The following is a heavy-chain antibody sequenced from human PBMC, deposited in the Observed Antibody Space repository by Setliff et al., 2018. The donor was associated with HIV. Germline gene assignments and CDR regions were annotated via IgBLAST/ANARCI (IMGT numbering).Heavy chain of an antibody. J-gene: IGHJ4*02. D-gene: IGHD3-16*01. V-gene: IGHV4-4*09. Sequence: PSETLSLTCNVSGGSITNFYWSWIRQPPGEGLEWIGYIYNPGSTNFNPSLQSRVSMSVDVSTNQFSLRLTSVTAADTAVYYCARLRLAVMMSLDYFDLWGQGTLVTVSS. CDR2: IYNPGST. CDR3: ARLRLAVMMSLDYFDL. CDR1: GGSITNFY.